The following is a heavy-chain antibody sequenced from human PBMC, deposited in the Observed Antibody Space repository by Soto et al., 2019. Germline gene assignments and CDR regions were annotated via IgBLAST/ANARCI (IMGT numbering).Heavy chain of an antibody. Sequence: QVQLQESGPGLVKPSETLSLACTVSGGSMSSYYWSWLRQPPGKGLEWIGYIYYTGTTNYSPSLKSRVAISLDMSKSQFTLKLSSVTAADTAVYFCAGRHFGELHGWFDPWGQGTLVTVSS. D-gene: IGHD3-10*01. CDR1: GGSMSSYY. CDR2: IYYTGTT. V-gene: IGHV4-59*01. J-gene: IGHJ5*02. CDR3: AGRHFGELHGWFDP.